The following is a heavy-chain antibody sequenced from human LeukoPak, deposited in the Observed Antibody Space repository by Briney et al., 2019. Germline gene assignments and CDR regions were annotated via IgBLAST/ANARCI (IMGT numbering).Heavy chain of an antibody. J-gene: IGHJ4*02. CDR2: FSPDGI. CDR3: AKDYARGGCSLAHCNPIDS. V-gene: IGHV3-23*01. Sequence: GGSLRLSCAASGFTFSTFAMTWVRQAPGKGLEWVSTFSPDGIHYADSVKGRFAISGDDSMSTLFLQMNSLRAEDTAIYYCAKDYARGGCSLAHCNPIDSWGQGTLVTVSS. D-gene: IGHD2-15*01. CDR1: GFTFSTFA.